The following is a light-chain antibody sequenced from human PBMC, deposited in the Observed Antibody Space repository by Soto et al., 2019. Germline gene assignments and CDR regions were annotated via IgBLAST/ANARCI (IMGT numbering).Light chain of an antibody. CDR2: TAS. J-gene: IGKJ4*01. CDR1: QGIRND. CDR3: LQNYNYPLT. Sequence: AIQMTQSPSSLSASVGDRVTITCRASQGIRNDLGWYQQKLGKAPKLLISTASSLQSGVPSRFSGSGSGTELTLTNSSLQPEDFATYYCLQNYNYPLTFGGGTKVEIK. V-gene: IGKV1-6*01.